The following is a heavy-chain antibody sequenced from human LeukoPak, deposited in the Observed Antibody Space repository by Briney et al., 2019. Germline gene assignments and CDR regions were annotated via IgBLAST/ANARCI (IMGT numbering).Heavy chain of an antibody. Sequence: GGSLRLSCAASGFTFSSYGMHWVRQAPGKGLEWVAVISYDGSNKYYADSVKGRFTISRDNSKNTLYLQMNSLRAEDTAVYYCAKAQGSGWYQWFDPWGQGTLVIVSS. CDR3: AKAQGSGWYQWFDP. D-gene: IGHD6-19*01. J-gene: IGHJ5*02. V-gene: IGHV3-30*18. CDR1: GFTFSSYG. CDR2: ISYDGSNK.